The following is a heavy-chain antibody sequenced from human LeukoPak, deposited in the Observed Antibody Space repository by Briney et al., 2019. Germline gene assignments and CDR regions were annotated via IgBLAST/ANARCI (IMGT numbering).Heavy chain of an antibody. CDR2: INPNSGGA. CDR1: GYTFTGYY. J-gene: IGHJ4*02. V-gene: IGHV1-2*02. Sequence: ASVKVSCKASGYTFTGYYMHWVRQAPGQGLEWMGWINPNSGGANYAQKFQGRVTMTRDTSISTAYMELSRLRSDDTAVYYCARGGSVRGGGANYWGQGTLVTVSS. D-gene: IGHD3-10*01. CDR3: ARGGSVRGGGANY.